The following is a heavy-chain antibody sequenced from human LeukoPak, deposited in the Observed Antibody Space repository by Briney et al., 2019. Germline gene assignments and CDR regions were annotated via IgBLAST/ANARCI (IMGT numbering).Heavy chain of an antibody. V-gene: IGHV4-34*01. CDR1: GGSFSGYH. D-gene: IGHD3-22*01. J-gene: IGHJ6*03. CDR3: ARGRHDITMIVVVMTSVSYYLDV. CDR2: INPSGST. Sequence: SETLSLTCAVYGGSFSGYHWTWIRQSPGKGLEWIGDINPSGSTYYNPSLKSRLTISVDTSKNQFSLKLRSVTAADTAVYYCARGRHDITMIVVVMTSVSYYLDVWGKGTTVTVS.